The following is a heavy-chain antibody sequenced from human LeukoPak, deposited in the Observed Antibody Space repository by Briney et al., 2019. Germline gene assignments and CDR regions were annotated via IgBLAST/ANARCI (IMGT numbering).Heavy chain of an antibody. CDR1: GFTFSSYG. CDR3: ARAPAVRGVIIGVYYYYYMDV. D-gene: IGHD3-10*01. Sequence: GGSLRLSCAASGFTFSSYGMHWVRQAPGKGLEWVAFIRYDGSNKYYADSVKGRFTISRDNSKNTLYLQMNSLRAEDTAVYYCARAPAVRGVIIGVYYYYYMDVWGKGTTVTISS. J-gene: IGHJ6*03. CDR2: IRYDGSNK. V-gene: IGHV3-30*02.